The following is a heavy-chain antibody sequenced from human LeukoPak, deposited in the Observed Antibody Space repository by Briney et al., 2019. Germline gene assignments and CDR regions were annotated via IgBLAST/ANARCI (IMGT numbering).Heavy chain of an antibody. V-gene: IGHV1-2*02. J-gene: IGHJ3*02. CDR2: INPNSGGT. D-gene: IGHD3-22*01. CDR1: GYTFTGYY. CDR3: ARQGYYYDVRNDAFDI. Sequence: GASVTVSCKASGYTFTGYYMHWVRQAPGQGLERMGWINPNSGGTNYAQKFQGRVTMTRDTSISTAYMELSRLRSDDTAVYYCARQGYYYDVRNDAFDIWGQGTMVTVSS.